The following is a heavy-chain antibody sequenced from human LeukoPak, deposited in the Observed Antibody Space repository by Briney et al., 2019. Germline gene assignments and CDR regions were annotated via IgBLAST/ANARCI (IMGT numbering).Heavy chain of an antibody. J-gene: IGHJ4*02. CDR1: GLTFSSYW. CDR3: ARAVDCSGGSCYFASDY. CDR2: IKQDGSEK. Sequence: GGSLRLSCAASGLTFSSYWMSWVRQAPGKGPEWVANIKQDGSEKYYVDSVKGRFTISRENAKNSLYLQMNSLRAEDTAVYYCARAVDCSGGSCYFASDYWGQGTLVTVSS. V-gene: IGHV3-7*01. D-gene: IGHD2-15*01.